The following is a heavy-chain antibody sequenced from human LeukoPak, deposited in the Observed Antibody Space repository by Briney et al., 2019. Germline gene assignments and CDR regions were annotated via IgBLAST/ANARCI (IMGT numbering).Heavy chain of an antibody. V-gene: IGHV3-23*01. J-gene: IGHJ4*02. CDR3: ATYRGYPVDY. CDR2: MSGSGGTT. Sequence: GGSLRLSCAASGFTFSSYAMNGVRQAPGKELEWVSGMSGSGGTTYYADSVKGRFTISRDNSKNTLYVQMNSLRAEDTAVYYCATYRGYPVDYWGQGTLVTVSS. D-gene: IGHD1-1*01. CDR1: GFTFSSYA.